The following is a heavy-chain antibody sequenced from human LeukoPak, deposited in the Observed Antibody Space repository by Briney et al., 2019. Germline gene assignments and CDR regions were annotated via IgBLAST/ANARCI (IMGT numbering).Heavy chain of an antibody. V-gene: IGHV4-34*01. CDR1: GGSFSGYY. CDR3: VRHLRHYYMDV. J-gene: IGHJ6*03. Sequence: PSETLSLTCAVYGGSFSGYYWSWIRQPPGKGLELIGEINHSGSTNYNPSLKSRVTISVDTSKNQFSLKLSSVTAADTAVYYCVRHLRHYYMDVWGKGTTVTVSS. CDR2: INHSGST.